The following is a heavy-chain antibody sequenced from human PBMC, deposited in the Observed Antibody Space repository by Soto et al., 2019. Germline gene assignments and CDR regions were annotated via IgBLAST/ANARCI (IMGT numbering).Heavy chain of an antibody. CDR3: ARERRVKYYDSSGYYHNWFDP. D-gene: IGHD3-22*01. CDR1: GYTFTSYA. V-gene: IGHV1-3*01. CDR2: INAGNGNT. J-gene: IGHJ5*02. Sequence: ASVKVSCKASGYTFTSYAMHWVRQAPGQRLEWMGWINAGNGNTKYSQKFQGRVTITRDTSASTAYMELSSLRSEDTAVYYCARERRVKYYDSSGYYHNWFDPWGQGTLVTVSS.